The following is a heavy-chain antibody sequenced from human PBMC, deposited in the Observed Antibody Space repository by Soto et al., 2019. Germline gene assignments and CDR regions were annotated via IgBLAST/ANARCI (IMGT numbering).Heavy chain of an antibody. CDR1: GFSFSNYA. CDR2: IGANAGVT. D-gene: IGHD2-15*01. V-gene: IGHV3-64*04. CDR3: ARAYCSGGSCYHLDY. J-gene: IGHJ4*02. Sequence: GESLKISCSASGFSFSNYALYWVRQAPGNGLHFVSAIGANAGVTYYAESVKDRFTISRDNAKNTLYLQMISLRAEDTAVYYCARAYCSGGSCYHLDYWGQGTLVTVSS.